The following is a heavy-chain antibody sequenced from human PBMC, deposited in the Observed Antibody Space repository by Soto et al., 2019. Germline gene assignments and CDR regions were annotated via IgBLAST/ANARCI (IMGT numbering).Heavy chain of an antibody. V-gene: IGHV3-23*01. CDR2: ISGSGGST. CDR3: AKENGYSSSWFEFDY. Sequence: EVQLLESGGGLVQPGGSLRLSCAASGFTFSSYAMSWVRQAPGKGLEWVSAISGSGGSTYYADSVKGRFTISRDNSKTALYLQMNSLRAEDTAVYYCAKENGYSSSWFEFDYWGQGTLVTVSS. J-gene: IGHJ4*02. CDR1: GFTFSSYA. D-gene: IGHD6-13*01.